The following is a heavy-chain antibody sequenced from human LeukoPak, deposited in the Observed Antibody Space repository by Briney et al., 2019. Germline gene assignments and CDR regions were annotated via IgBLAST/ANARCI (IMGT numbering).Heavy chain of an antibody. CDR3: TRCDCSSTSCYLVY. J-gene: IGHJ4*02. Sequence: GRSLRLSCTASGFTFGDYAMSWVRQAPGKGLEWVGFIRSKAYGGTTEYAASVKGRFTISRDDSKSIAYLQMNSLNTEDTAVYYCTRCDCSSTSCYLVYWGQGTLVTVSS. D-gene: IGHD2-2*01. CDR1: GFTFGDYA. CDR2: IRSKAYGGTT. V-gene: IGHV3-49*04.